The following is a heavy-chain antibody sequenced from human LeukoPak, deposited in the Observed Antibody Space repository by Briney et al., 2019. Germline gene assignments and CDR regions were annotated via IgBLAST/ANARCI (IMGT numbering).Heavy chain of an antibody. CDR3: ARDRRRDRRSWKGIWFDP. CDR2: ISSNGGST. V-gene: IGHV3-64*01. CDR1: GFTFSSYA. J-gene: IGHJ5*02. Sequence: PGGSLRLSCAASGFTFSSYAMHWVRQAPGKGLEYVSAISSNGGSTYYANSVKGRFTISRDNSKNTLYLQMGSLRAEDMAVYYCARDRRRDRRSWKGIWFDPWGQGTLVAVSS. D-gene: IGHD6-13*01.